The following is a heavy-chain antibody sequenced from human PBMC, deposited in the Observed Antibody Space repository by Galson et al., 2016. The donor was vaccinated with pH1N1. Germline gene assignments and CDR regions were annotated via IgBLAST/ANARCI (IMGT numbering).Heavy chain of an antibody. CDR1: GRSISNHY. Sequence: SETLSLTCTVSGRSISNHYWSWIRQTAAKGLEWIGRIYASEISSTGITNYNPSLKSRVTMSLDTSKNQFSLKLSSVPAADTAVYYCASVRLGRGVDYWGQGTLVTVSS. J-gene: IGHJ4*02. V-gene: IGHV4-4*07. D-gene: IGHD6-19*01. CDR3: ASVRLGRGVDY. CDR2: IYASEISSTGIT.